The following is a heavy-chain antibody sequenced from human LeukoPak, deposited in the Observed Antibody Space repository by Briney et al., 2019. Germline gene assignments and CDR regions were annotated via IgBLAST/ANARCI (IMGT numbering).Heavy chain of an antibody. D-gene: IGHD2-2*02. Sequence: ASVKVSCXASGYTFTGYYMHWVRQAPGQGLEWMGWINPNSGSTNYAQKFQGRVTMTRDTSISTAYMELSRLRSDDTAVYYCARDLLGSACSSTSCYNYYFDYWGQGTLVTVSS. CDR3: ARDLLGSACSSTSCYNYYFDY. J-gene: IGHJ4*02. CDR1: GYTFTGYY. V-gene: IGHV1-2*02. CDR2: INPNSGST.